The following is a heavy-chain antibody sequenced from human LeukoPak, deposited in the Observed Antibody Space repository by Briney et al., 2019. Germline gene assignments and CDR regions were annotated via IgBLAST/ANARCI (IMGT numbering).Heavy chain of an antibody. J-gene: IGHJ4*02. Sequence: ASVKVSCKASGYTFTSSDINWVRQATGQGLEWMGFMSSNSGNTGYAQKFQGRVTLTRNTSIRTAYMELSSLRSEDTAVYYCARGEQLVHVDYWGQGTLVTVSS. CDR1: GYTFTSSD. CDR3: ARGEQLVHVDY. D-gene: IGHD6-6*01. CDR2: MSSNSGNT. V-gene: IGHV1-8*01.